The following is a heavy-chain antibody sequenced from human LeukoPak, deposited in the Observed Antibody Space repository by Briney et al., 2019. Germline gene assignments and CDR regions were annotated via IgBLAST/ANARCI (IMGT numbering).Heavy chain of an antibody. V-gene: IGHV4-39*01. CDR2: IYYSGST. CDR3: ARRLVGATFDY. CDR1: SGSISSSSYY. J-gene: IGHJ4*02. D-gene: IGHD1-26*01. Sequence: PSETLSLTCTVSSGSISSSSYYWGWIRQPPGKGLEWIGSIYYSGSTYYNPSLKSRVTISVDTSKNQFSLKMSSVTAADTAVYYCARRLVGATFDYWGQGTLVTVSS.